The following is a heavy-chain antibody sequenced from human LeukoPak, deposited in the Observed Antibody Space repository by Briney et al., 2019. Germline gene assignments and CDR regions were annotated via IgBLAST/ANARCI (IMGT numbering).Heavy chain of an antibody. J-gene: IGHJ6*02. CDR1: GFTLSSYG. V-gene: IGHV3-33*01. D-gene: IGHD3-16*01. CDR2: IWHDGSNK. CDR3: ARGGGLDV. Sequence: GGSLRLSCTASGFTLSSYGMHWVRQAPGKGLEWVTVIWHDGSNKYYADSVKGRFTISRDNSKNTLYLQMSNLRAEDTAVYFCARGGGLDVWGQGATVTVSS.